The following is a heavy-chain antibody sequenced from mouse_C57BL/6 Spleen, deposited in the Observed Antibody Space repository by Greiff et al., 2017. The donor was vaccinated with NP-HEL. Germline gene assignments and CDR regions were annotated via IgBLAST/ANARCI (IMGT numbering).Heavy chain of an antibody. Sequence: QVQLQQPGAELVRPGSSVKLSCKASGYTFTSYWMHWVKQRPIQGLEWIGNIDPSDSETHYNQKFKDKATLTVDKSSSTAYMQLSSLTSEDSAVYYCAREEAYYSTLDYWGQGTTLTVSS. CDR1: GYTFTSYW. J-gene: IGHJ2*01. D-gene: IGHD2-5*01. CDR3: AREEAYYSTLDY. CDR2: IDPSDSET. V-gene: IGHV1-52*01.